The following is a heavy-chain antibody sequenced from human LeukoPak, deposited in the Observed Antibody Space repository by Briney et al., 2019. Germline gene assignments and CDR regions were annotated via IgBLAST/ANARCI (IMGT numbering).Heavy chain of an antibody. Sequence: SETLSLTCTVSGGSISRYYWSWIRQPAGKGLEWIGRIYTSGSTNYNPSLKSRVTMSVDTSTNQFSLKLSSVTAADTAVYYCARVDLYGTIDYWGQGTLVTVSS. CDR2: IYTSGST. J-gene: IGHJ4*02. D-gene: IGHD2-8*01. V-gene: IGHV4-4*07. CDR3: ARVDLYGTIDY. CDR1: GGSISRYY.